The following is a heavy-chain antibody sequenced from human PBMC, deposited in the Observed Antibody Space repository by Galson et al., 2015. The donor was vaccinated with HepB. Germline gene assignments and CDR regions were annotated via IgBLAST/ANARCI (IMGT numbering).Heavy chain of an antibody. D-gene: IGHD3-3*01. CDR1: GFTFSNHA. V-gene: IGHV3-23*01. Sequence: SLRLSCAGSGFTFSNHAMNWVRQAPGKGLEWISFISAGGGRTNYADSVKGRFTISRDNSKNMLYLQMNSPRAEDTAVYYCARDAPHDDLWSGLTGYFDHWGLGTLVTVSS. CDR3: ARDAPHDDLWSGLTGYFDH. CDR2: ISAGGGRT. J-gene: IGHJ4*02.